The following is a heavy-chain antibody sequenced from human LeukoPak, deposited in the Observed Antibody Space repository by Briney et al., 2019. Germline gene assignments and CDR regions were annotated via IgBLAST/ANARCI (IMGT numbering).Heavy chain of an antibody. D-gene: IGHD6-19*01. V-gene: IGHV1-18*01. CDR3: ARVGSGWYLGVYYYYMDV. J-gene: IGHJ6*03. Sequence: GASVKVSCKASGYTFTSYGISWVRQAPGQGLEWMGWISAYNGNTNYAQKLQGRVTMTTDTSTSTAYMELRSLRSDDTAVYYCARVGSGWYLGVYYYYMDVWGKGTTVTVSS. CDR1: GYTFTSYG. CDR2: ISAYNGNT.